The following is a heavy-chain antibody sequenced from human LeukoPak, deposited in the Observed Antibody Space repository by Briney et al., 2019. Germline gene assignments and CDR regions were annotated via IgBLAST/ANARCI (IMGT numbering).Heavy chain of an antibody. V-gene: IGHV4-59*01. J-gene: IGHJ4*02. CDR2: IYYSGST. CDR1: GGSISSYY. CDR3: ARIEMGDLWSGYYLGGIDY. Sequence: SSETLSLTCTVSGGSISSYYWSWIRQPPGKGLEWIGYIYYSGSTNYNPSLKSRVTISVDTSKNQFSLKLSSVTAADTAVYYCARIEMGDLWSGYYLGGIDYWGQGTLVTVSS. D-gene: IGHD3-3*01.